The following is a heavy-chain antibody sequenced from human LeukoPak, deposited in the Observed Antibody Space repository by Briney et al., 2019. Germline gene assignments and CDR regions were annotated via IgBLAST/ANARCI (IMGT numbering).Heavy chain of an antibody. Sequence: GGSLRLSCAASGFTFSSYWMHWVRQAPGKGLVWVSRINSDGSSTTYVDSVKGRFTISRDNAKNTLYLQMNSLRAEDTAVYYCATQSSGCPYHWGRGTLVTVSS. V-gene: IGHV3-74*01. CDR3: ATQSSGCPYH. CDR1: GFTFSSYW. D-gene: IGHD6-19*01. J-gene: IGHJ5*02. CDR2: INSDGSST.